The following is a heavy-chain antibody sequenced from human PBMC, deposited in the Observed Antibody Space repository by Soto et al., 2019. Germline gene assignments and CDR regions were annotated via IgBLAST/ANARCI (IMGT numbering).Heavy chain of an antibody. J-gene: IGHJ5*02. CDR3: ARDSPPFDP. V-gene: IGHV1-18*01. CDR2: ISAYNGNT. CDR1: GYTFSSYH. Sequence: GASVKVSCKASGYTFSSYHMRWVRQAPGQGLEWMGWISAYNGNTNYAQKLQGRVTMTTDTSTSTAYMELRSLRSDDTAVYYCARDSPPFDPWGQGTLVTVSS.